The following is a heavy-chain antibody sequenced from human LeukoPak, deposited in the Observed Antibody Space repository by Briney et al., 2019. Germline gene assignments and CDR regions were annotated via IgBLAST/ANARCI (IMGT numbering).Heavy chain of an antibody. CDR1: GYTFTSYG. D-gene: IGHD3-22*01. CDR2: INPSGGST. Sequence: GASVKVSCKASGYTFTSYGISWVRQAPGQGLEWMGIINPSGGSTSYAQKFQGRVTMTRDTSTSTVYMELSSLRSEDTAVYYCARGGPNYYDSSGYYLGYWGQGTLVTVSS. V-gene: IGHV1-46*01. J-gene: IGHJ4*02. CDR3: ARGGPNYYDSSGYYLGY.